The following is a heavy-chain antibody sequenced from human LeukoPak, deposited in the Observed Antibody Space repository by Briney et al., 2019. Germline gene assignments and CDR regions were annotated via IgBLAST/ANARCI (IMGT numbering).Heavy chain of an antibody. CDR3: ARGSYYYYYMDV. CDR2: SSAYNGNT. J-gene: IGHJ6*03. V-gene: IGHV1-18*01. Sequence: ASVKVSCKASGYTFTSYGISWGRQAPGQGLEWMGWSSAYNGNTNYAQKLQGRVTMTTDTSTRTAYMELRSLRSDDTAVYYCARGSYYYYYMDVWGKGTTVTVSS. CDR1: GYTFTSYG.